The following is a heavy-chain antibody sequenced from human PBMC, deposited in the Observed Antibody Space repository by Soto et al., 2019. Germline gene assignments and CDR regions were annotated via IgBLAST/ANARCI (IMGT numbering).Heavy chain of an antibody. CDR1: GFTFSSYA. CDR2: ISGSGGST. CDR3: AKGITDIVVVPAAIGGMDV. D-gene: IGHD2-2*02. J-gene: IGHJ6*02. Sequence: GGSLRLSCAASGFTFSSYAMSWVRQAPGKGLEWVSAISGSGGSTYYADSVKGRFTISRDNSKNTLYLQMNSLRAEDTAVYYCAKGITDIVVVPAAIGGMDVWGQGTTVTVSS. V-gene: IGHV3-23*01.